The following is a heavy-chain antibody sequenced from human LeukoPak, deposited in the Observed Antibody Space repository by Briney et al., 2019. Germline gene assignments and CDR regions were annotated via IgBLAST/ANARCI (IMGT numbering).Heavy chain of an antibody. Sequence: SETLSLTCTVSGGSISSYYWSWIRQPPGQGLEWFGYIYYSGSTYYNPSLKCRVTISVDTSKHQFSLKLSSVTAADTAVYYCARRYYCGGDCYFNWFDPWGQGTLVTVSS. CDR3: ARRYYCGGDCYFNWFDP. V-gene: IGHV4-59*08. CDR2: IYYSGST. CDR1: GGSISSYY. J-gene: IGHJ5*02. D-gene: IGHD2-21*02.